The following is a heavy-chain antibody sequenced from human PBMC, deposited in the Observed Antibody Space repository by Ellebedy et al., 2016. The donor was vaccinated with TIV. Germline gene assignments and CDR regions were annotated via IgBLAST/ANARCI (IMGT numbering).Heavy chain of an antibody. V-gene: IGHV3-30*03. D-gene: IGHD3-10*01. CDR1: GFTFSNSG. CDR3: ARDQGYGTGSFTAFDY. J-gene: IGHJ4*02. CDR2: ISYDGSKK. Sequence: GESLKISCAASGFTFSNSGMHWVRPAPGKGLEGVAVISYDGSKKFYADSVQGRFIISRDNSKNTLFLQMNRLSAEDTAVYHSARDQGYGTGSFTAFDYWGQGNLVTVSS.